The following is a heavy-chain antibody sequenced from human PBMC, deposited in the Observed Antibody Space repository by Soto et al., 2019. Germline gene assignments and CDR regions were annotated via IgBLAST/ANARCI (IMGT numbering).Heavy chain of an antibody. D-gene: IGHD2-21*02. CDR2: TIPIFGTT. J-gene: IGHJ6*02. V-gene: IGHV1-69*12. CDR3: ACCLVTSYFYFYGMDV. Sequence: QVQLVQSGAEVKKPGSSVKVSCKASGGTFSSYSISWVRQAPGQGLEWMGGTIPIFGTTNYAQKFQGRVTITADESASTAYLALSSLRSEDTAVYYCACCLVTSYFYFYGMDVWGQGTTVTVSS. CDR1: GGTFSSYS.